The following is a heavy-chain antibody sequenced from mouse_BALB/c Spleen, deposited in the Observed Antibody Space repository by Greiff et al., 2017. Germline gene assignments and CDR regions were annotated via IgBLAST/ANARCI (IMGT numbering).Heavy chain of an antibody. V-gene: IGHV2-9-2*01. Sequence: QVQLQESGPGLVAPSQSLSITCTVSGFSLTSYDISWIRQPPGKGLEWLGVIWTGGGTNYNSAFMSRLSISKDNSKSQVFLKMNSLQTDDTAIYYCVRDDGYFAYWGQGTLVTVSA. J-gene: IGHJ3*01. D-gene: IGHD2-3*01. CDR1: GFSLTSYD. CDR3: VRDDGYFAY. CDR2: IWTGGGT.